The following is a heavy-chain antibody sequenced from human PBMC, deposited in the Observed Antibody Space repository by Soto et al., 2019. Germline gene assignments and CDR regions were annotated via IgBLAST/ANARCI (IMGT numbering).Heavy chain of an antibody. CDR2: ISYDGSNK. CDR3: AKDSQGGYDPLTYYYYGMDV. D-gene: IGHD5-12*01. CDR1: GFTFSSYG. Sequence: GGSLRLSCAASGFTFSSYGMHWVRQAPGKGLEWVAVISYDGSNKYYADSVKGRFTISRDNSKNTLYLQINSLRADDTAVYYCAKDSQGGYDPLTYYYYGMDVWGQGTTVTVSS. V-gene: IGHV3-30*18. J-gene: IGHJ6*02.